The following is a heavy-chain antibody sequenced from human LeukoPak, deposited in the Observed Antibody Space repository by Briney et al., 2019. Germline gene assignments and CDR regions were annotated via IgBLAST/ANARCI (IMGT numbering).Heavy chain of an antibody. CDR1: GFTFSSYG. D-gene: IGHD4-17*01. V-gene: IGHV3-23*01. CDR2: ISGSGGRT. Sequence: GGSLRLSCAASGFTFSSYGMSWVRQAPGKGLEWVSSISGSGGRTHYADSVRGRFTISRDNSKNTLYLQMDSLRAEDTAVYYCATPPTVTRNYWGQGTLVTVSS. J-gene: IGHJ4*02. CDR3: ATPPTVTRNY.